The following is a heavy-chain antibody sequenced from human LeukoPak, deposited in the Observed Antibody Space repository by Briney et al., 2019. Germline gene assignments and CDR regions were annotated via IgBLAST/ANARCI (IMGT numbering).Heavy chain of an antibody. D-gene: IGHD6-13*01. J-gene: IGHJ4*02. V-gene: IGHV4-39*07. Sequence: SETLSLTCTVSGGSISSNIYYWGWIRQPPGKGLEWIGEINHSGSTNYNPSLKSRVTMSVDTSKNQFSLKLSSVTAADTAFYYCAREEYSSDWYGHDSWGQGTLVTVSS. CDR3: AREEYSSDWYGHDS. CDR1: GGSISSNIYY. CDR2: INHSGST.